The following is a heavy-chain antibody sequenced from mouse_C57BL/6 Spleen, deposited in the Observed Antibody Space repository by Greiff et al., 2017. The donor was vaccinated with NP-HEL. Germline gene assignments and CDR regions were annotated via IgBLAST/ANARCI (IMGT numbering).Heavy chain of an antibody. Sequence: QVQLQQSGPELVKPGASVKISCKASGYTFTDYYINWVKQRPGQGLEWIGWIFPGSGSTYYYAHFKGTSTLTVDTSSSTAYMLLSSLTSEDSAVYFCAVWDVYWYFDVWGTGTTVTVSS. CDR3: AVWDVYWYFDV. V-gene: IGHV1-75*01. D-gene: IGHD4-1*01. J-gene: IGHJ1*03. CDR1: GYTFTDYY. CDR2: IFPGSGST.